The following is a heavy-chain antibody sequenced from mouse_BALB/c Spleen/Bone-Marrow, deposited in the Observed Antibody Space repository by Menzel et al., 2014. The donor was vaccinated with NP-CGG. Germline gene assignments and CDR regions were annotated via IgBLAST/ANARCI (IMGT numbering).Heavy chain of an antibody. J-gene: IGHJ2*01. CDR3: AREGSYDGCSGHFDY. V-gene: IGHV1-4*01. D-gene: IGHD2-3*01. Sequence: VKLMESGAELARPGASVRMSCKASGYSFTSYTMHWLKQRPGQGLEWIAYIVPSSAYSNYNQKFKDKATLTADRSSSTAYMQLSSRTSENSAVYYCAREGSYDGCSGHFDYWGPGTPLTVSS. CDR1: GYSFTSYT. CDR2: IVPSSAYS.